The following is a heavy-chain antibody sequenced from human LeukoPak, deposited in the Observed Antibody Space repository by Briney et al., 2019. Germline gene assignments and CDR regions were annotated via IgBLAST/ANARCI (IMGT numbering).Heavy chain of an antibody. CDR3: ARLFSGSYYYYMDV. J-gene: IGHJ6*03. CDR2: IYTSGST. V-gene: IGHV4-61*02. D-gene: IGHD1-26*01. Sequence: SETLSLTCNVSGGSISSNSYYWSCIRQPAGKGLEWIGRIYTSGSTNYNPSLKSRVTMSVDTSKNQFSLKLSSVTAADTAVYYCARLFSGSYYYYMDVWGKGTPVTVSS. CDR1: GGSISSNSYY.